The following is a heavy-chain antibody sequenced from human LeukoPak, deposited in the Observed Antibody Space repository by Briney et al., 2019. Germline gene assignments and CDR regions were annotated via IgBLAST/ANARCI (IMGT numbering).Heavy chain of an antibody. V-gene: IGHV3-43*02. D-gene: IGHD5-24*01. CDR2: ISGDGDST. Sequence: GGSLRLSCAASGFTFDDYAMHWVRQAPGKGLEWVSLISGDGDSTYYADSVKGRFTISRDNSKNSLYLQMNSLRTEDTALYYCAKDLRDGYMGYYFDYWGQGTLVTVSS. CDR3: AKDLRDGYMGYYFDY. J-gene: IGHJ4*02. CDR1: GFTFDDYA.